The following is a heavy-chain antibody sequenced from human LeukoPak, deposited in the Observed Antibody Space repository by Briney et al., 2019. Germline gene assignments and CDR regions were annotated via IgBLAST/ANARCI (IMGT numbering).Heavy chain of an antibody. J-gene: IGHJ3*02. CDR3: ARVAWDDAFDI. D-gene: IGHD1-26*01. V-gene: IGHV3-66*01. Sequence: GGSLRLSCAASGFTFSSYWMHWVRQAPGKGLEWVSVIYSGGSTYYADSVKGRFTISRDNSKSTLYLQMNSLRAEDTAVYYCARVAWDDAFDIWGQGTMVTVSS. CDR1: GFTFSSYW. CDR2: IYSGGST.